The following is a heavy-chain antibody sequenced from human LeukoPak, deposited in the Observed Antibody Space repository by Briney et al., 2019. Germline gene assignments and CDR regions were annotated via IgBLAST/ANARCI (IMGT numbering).Heavy chain of an antibody. CDR1: GYTFTRYI. J-gene: IGHJ4*02. Sequence: ASVKVSCKASGYTFTRYILNWVRQAPGQGLEWMGWINTNTGKPTYAQGFTGRFVFSLDTSVSTASLQISSLKAEDTAIYYCAKGGYYDRSGYYFVSPFDYWGQGTLVTVSS. D-gene: IGHD3-22*01. V-gene: IGHV7-4-1*02. CDR3: AKGGYYDRSGYYFVSPFDY. CDR2: INTNTGKP.